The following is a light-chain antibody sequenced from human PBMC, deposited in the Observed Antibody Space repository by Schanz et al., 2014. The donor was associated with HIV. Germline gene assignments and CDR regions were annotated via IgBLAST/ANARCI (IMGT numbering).Light chain of an antibody. V-gene: IGLV2-14*01. CDR1: SSDVGHYDY. CDR2: DVS. J-gene: IGLJ2*01. Sequence: QSVLTQPPSASGSRGQSVTISCTGTSSDVGHYDYASWYQQHPGKAPKLMIYDVSNRPSGVSNRFSGSKSGNTASLTISGLQAEDEADYYCSSYTSSSTLVVFGGGTKLTVL. CDR3: SSYTSSSTLVV.